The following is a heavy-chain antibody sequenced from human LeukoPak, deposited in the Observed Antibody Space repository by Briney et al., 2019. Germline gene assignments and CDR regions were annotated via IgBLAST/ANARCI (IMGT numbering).Heavy chain of an antibody. D-gene: IGHD6-6*01. CDR2: INSDGSST. Sequence: GGSLRLSCAASGFTFSNYWMHWVRQAPGKGLVWVSRINSDGSSTNYADSVKGRFTISRDNAKNTLYLQMNSLRAEDTAVYYCAKDPGRIAARPKYYFDYWGQGTLVTVSS. J-gene: IGHJ4*02. CDR3: AKDPGRIAARPKYYFDY. CDR1: GFTFSNYW. V-gene: IGHV3-74*01.